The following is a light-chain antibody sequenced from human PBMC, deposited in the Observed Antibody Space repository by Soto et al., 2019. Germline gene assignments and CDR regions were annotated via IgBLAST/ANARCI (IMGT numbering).Light chain of an antibody. CDR2: KAS. V-gene: IGKV1-5*03. CDR1: QSINGW. CDR3: QHMRT. J-gene: IGKJ1*01. Sequence: DIQLTQSPSTLSASVGDRVTITCRASQSINGWLAWYQQKPGQAPNLLIYKASTLESGVPSRFSGSGSGTEFSLTISSLQPDDFGSYYCQHMRTFGQGTKVDIK.